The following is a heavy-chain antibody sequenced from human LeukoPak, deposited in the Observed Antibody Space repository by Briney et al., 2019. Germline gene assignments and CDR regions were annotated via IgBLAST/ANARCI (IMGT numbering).Heavy chain of an antibody. D-gene: IGHD4-17*01. CDR1: GFSFSSFA. J-gene: IGHJ5*02. CDR2: ITGGHYPT. Sequence: PGGSLRLSCAASGFSFSSFAMTWVRQAPGKGLEWVSSITGGHYPTYNTDSVKGRFTISRDNSKNTLYLQMNSLRAGGTAVYYCTKDPNGDYVGAFEPWGQGTLVTVSS. CDR3: TKDPNGDYVGAFEP. V-gene: IGHV3-23*01.